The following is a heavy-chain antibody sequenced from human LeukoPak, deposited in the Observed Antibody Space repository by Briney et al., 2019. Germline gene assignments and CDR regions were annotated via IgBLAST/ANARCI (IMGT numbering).Heavy chain of an antibody. Sequence: PGGSLRLSCAASGFTFSSYWMSWVRQAPGKGLEWVANIKQDGSEKYYVDSVKGRFTISRDNAKNSLYLQMNSLRAEDTAVYYCARDNYYDILTGYYNYYYYYMDVWGKGTTVTVSS. V-gene: IGHV3-7*01. CDR1: GFTFSSYW. D-gene: IGHD3-9*01. J-gene: IGHJ6*03. CDR3: ARDNYYDILTGYYNYYYYYMDV. CDR2: IKQDGSEK.